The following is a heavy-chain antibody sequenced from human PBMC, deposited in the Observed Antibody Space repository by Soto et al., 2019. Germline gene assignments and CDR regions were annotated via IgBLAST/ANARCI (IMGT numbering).Heavy chain of an antibody. Sequence: QVHLVQSEAEVKKPGASVKISCNASGYTFTSYDINWVRQATGQGLEWMGWMNPNSGNTGYAQKFQGRVTMTRNTSISTAYMELRSMRSEDTAVYYCARERRGSSDYWGQGTLVLVSS. D-gene: IGHD3-16*01. J-gene: IGHJ4*02. CDR1: GYTFTSYD. CDR2: MNPNSGNT. V-gene: IGHV1-8*01. CDR3: ARERRGSSDY.